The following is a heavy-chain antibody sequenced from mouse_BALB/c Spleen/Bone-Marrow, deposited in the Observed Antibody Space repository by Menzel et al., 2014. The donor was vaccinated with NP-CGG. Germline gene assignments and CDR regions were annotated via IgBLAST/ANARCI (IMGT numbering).Heavy chain of an antibody. V-gene: IGHV4-1*02. Sequence: EVKLQESGGGLVQPGGSLKLSCAASGFDFSRXWXSWVXQAPXXGXXWXXXIXPDSSTINYTPSLKDKFIISRDNAKNTLYLQMSKVRSEDTALYYCERLSYYGRFAYWGQGTLVTVSA. CDR2: IXPDSSTI. D-gene: IGHD1-1*01. CDR1: GFDFSRXW. CDR3: ERLSYYGRFAY. J-gene: IGHJ3*01.